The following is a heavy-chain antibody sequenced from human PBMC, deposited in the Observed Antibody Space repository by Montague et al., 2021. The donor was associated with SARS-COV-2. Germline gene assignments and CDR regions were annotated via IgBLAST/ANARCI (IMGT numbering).Heavy chain of an antibody. Sequence: SLRLSCAASGFTFSSYWMSWVRQAPGKGLEWEANIKQDGSEKYYVDSVKGRFTVSRDNAKNSLYLQMNSLRAEDTAVYYCARDHRQVWFGAPVMERYFDYWGQGTLVTVSS. V-gene: IGHV3-7*01. D-gene: IGHD3-10*01. CDR2: IKQDGSEK. CDR3: ARDHRQVWFGAPVMERYFDY. J-gene: IGHJ4*02. CDR1: GFTFSSYW.